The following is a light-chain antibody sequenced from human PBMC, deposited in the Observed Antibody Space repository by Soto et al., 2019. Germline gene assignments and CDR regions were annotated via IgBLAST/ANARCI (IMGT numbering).Light chain of an antibody. J-gene: IGKJ1*01. CDR3: QHYNSYSEA. Sequence: DIQMTQSPSSLSASVGDRVTITCRASQSISSYLNWYQQKPGKAPKLLIYAASSLQRGVPSRFSGSGSGTEFTLNISSLQPEDFATYYCQHYNSYSEAFGQGTKVDNK. CDR1: QSISSY. CDR2: AAS. V-gene: IGKV1-39*01.